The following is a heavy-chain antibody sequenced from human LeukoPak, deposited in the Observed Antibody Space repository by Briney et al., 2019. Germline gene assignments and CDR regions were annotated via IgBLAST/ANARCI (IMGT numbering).Heavy chain of an antibody. J-gene: IGHJ4*02. D-gene: IGHD6-19*01. CDR1: GFTFSGYF. V-gene: IGHV3-23*01. CDR3: AKRRSGSSGWFPFDY. CDR2: ISGSGVSA. Sequence: GGSLRLSCVASGFTFSGYFMSWVRQAPGKGLEWVSGISGSGVSAYYGDSVKGRFTNTRDNSKNTLYLQMNSLRAEDTAVYYCAKRRSGSSGWFPFDYWGQGTLVTVSS.